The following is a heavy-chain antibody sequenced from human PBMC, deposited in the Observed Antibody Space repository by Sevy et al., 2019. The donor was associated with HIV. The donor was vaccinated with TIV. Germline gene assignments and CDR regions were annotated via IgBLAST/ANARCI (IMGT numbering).Heavy chain of an antibody. CDR1: GDSFSGYY. V-gene: IGHV4-59*01. CDR3: ARAWSGYYYAMDV. J-gene: IGHJ6*02. D-gene: IGHD3-3*01. CDR2: IYYNGRT. Sequence: SETLSLTCTVSGDSFSGYYWSWIRQPPGKGLQWIGYIYYNGRTNYNPSLKRRVTISEDTSKNQFSLRLTSVTAADTAVYYCARAWSGYYYAMDVWGQGTTVTVSS.